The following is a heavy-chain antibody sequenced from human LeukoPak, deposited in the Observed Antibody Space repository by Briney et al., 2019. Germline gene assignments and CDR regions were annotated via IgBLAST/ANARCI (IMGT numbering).Heavy chain of an antibody. J-gene: IGHJ4*02. CDR3: ARESVANKGYYFDY. CDR1: GYTFTGYY. Sequence: GASVKVSFKASGYTFTGYYMHWVRQAPGQGLEWMGWINPNSGGTNYAQKFQGRVTMTRDTSISTAYMELSRLRSDDTAVYYCARESVANKGYYFDYWGQGTLVTVSS. D-gene: IGHD2-15*01. V-gene: IGHV1-2*02. CDR2: INPNSGGT.